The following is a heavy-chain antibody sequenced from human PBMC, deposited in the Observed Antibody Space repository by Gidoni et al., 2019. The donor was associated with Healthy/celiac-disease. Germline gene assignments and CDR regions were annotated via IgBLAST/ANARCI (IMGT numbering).Heavy chain of an antibody. D-gene: IGHD3-10*01. Sequence: QVQLVQSGAAVKKPGASVKVSCKASGSTFTSYAMHWVRQAPGQRLEWMGWINAGKGNTKYSQKFKGRVTITRDTSASTADMELSSLRSEDTAVYYCASQNYYGSGSRYYYGMDVWGQGTTVTVSS. J-gene: IGHJ6*02. V-gene: IGHV1-3*01. CDR1: GSTFTSYA. CDR3: ASQNYYGSGSRYYYGMDV. CDR2: INAGKGNT.